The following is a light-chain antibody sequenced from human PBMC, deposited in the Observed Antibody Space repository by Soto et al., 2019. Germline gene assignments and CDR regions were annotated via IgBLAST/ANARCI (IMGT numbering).Light chain of an antibody. Sequence: EIVLTQSPGTLSLSPGERATLSSRASQSVSSSYLAWYQQKPGQAPRLLIYGASTRATGVPARFSGGGSGTEFTLTISSLQSEDFAVYYCQQYNNWPVLLTFGGGTKVDIK. CDR3: QQYNNWPVLLT. CDR2: GAS. J-gene: IGKJ4*01. V-gene: IGKV3-15*01. CDR1: QSVSSSY.